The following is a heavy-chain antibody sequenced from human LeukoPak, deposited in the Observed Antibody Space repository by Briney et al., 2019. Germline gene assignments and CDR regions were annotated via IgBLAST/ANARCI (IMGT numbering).Heavy chain of an antibody. Sequence: PGGSLRLSCVVSGFTVSTNYMSWVRQAPGKGLEWVSLIYSGGSTYYADSVKGRFTISRDNSKNTLYLQMNSLRAEDTAVYYCARGGYYGSGRYYFDSWGQGTLVTVSS. CDR3: ARGGYYGSGRYYFDS. V-gene: IGHV3-53*01. CDR2: IYSGGST. D-gene: IGHD3-3*01. J-gene: IGHJ4*02. CDR1: GFTVSTNY.